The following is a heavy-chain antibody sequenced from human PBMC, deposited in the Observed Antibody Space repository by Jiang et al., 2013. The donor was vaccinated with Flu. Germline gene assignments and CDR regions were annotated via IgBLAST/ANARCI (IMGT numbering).Heavy chain of an antibody. D-gene: IGHD4-23*01. CDR1: GASISSYS. V-gene: IGHV4-59*01. CDR2: IHSSASN. J-gene: IGHJ3*01. CDR3: ARGFYGGPFDV. Sequence: PGLVKPWETLSLTCTVSGASISSYSWAWLRQSPDKGLECIANIHSSASNDYNPSLKSRVTISVDTSNNQFSLTLGSVTAADTAVYCCARGFYGGPFDVWGQGTMVTVSS.